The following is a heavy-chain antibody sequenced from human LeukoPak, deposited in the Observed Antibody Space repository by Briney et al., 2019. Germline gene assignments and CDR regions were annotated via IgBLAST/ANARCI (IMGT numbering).Heavy chain of an antibody. CDR1: GGSISSSSYY. CDR3: ARSYGDYPVDY. J-gene: IGHJ4*02. Sequence: PSETLSLTCTVSGGSISSSSYYWGWIRQPPGKGLEWIGSIYYSGSTYYNPSLKSRVTISVDTSKNQFSLKLSSVTAADTAVYYCARSYGDYPVDYRGQGTLVTVSS. D-gene: IGHD4-17*01. V-gene: IGHV4-39*07. CDR2: IYYSGST.